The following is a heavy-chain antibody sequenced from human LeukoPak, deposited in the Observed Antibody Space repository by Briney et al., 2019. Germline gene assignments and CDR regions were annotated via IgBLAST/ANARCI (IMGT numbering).Heavy chain of an antibody. CDR3: ARVFSSSWYSLRY. Sequence: ASETLSSTWPANGGSLIGNYWSWIASPQGKGREWIGEINHSGSTNYNPSLKSRVTISVDTSKNQFSLKLSSVTAADTAVYYCARVFSSSWYSLRYWGQGTLVTVSS. J-gene: IGHJ4*02. CDR1: GGSLIGNY. CDR2: INHSGST. D-gene: IGHD6-13*01. V-gene: IGHV4-34*01.